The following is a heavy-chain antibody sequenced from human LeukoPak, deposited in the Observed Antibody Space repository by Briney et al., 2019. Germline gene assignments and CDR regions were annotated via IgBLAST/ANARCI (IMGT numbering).Heavy chain of an antibody. CDR1: GFTFSNYA. Sequence: PGGSLRLSCSASGFTFSNYAMHWVRQAPGKGLEYVPVIGSNGGRTYYADSVKGRFTISRDNSKNTLYLQLNSLRAEDTAVYYCVKDPGYYGSGSYFDYWGQGTLVTVSS. V-gene: IGHV3-64D*06. CDR3: VKDPGYYGSGSYFDY. CDR2: IGSNGGRT. D-gene: IGHD3-10*01. J-gene: IGHJ4*02.